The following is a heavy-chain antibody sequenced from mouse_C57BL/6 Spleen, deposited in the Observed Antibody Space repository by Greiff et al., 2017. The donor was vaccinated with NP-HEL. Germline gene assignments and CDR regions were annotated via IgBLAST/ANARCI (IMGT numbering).Heavy chain of an antibody. J-gene: IGHJ4*01. V-gene: IGHV1-7*01. CDR1: GYTFTSYW. Sequence: QVQLQQSGAELAKPGASVKLSCKASGYTFTSYWMHWVKQRPGQGLEWIGYINPSSGYTKYNQKFKDKATLTADKSSSTAYMQLSSLTYEDSAVYYCARADSSDYYAKDYWGQGTSVTVST. CDR3: ARADSSDYYAKDY. D-gene: IGHD3-2*02. CDR2: INPSSGYT.